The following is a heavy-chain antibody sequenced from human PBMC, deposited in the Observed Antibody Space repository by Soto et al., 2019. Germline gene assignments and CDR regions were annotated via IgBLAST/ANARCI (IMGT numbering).Heavy chain of an antibody. D-gene: IGHD2-2*01. CDR2: IYPGDSDT. V-gene: IGHV5-51*01. Sequence: PGASLKISCKGSGYSFTSYWIGWVRQMPGKGLEWMGIIYPGDSDTRYSPSFQGQVTISADKSISTAYLQWSSLKAPDTAMYYCARLEDIVVVGGAFDIWGQGTMVTVSS. CDR3: ARLEDIVVVGGAFDI. CDR1: GYSFTSYW. J-gene: IGHJ3*02.